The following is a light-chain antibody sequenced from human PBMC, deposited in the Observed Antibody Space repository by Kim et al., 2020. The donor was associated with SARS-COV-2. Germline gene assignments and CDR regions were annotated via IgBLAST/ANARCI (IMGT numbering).Light chain of an antibody. V-gene: IGKV3-20*01. CDR1: QSVSSRY. Sequence: EIVLTQSPGTLSLSPGERATLSCRASQSVSSRYLVWYQQKPGQDPRLLLYGASSRAIGIPDRFSGSGSGTDFTLTISRLDPEDLAMYYCQQYGSSPLTFGGGTKVDIK. CDR3: QQYGSSPLT. CDR2: GAS. J-gene: IGKJ4*01.